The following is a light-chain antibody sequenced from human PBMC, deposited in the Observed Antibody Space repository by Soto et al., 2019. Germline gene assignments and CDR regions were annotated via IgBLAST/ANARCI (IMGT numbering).Light chain of an antibody. V-gene: IGKV1-13*02. J-gene: IGKJ5*01. Sequence: AIPVTQSPSSLSASVGDRVTITCRASQDIRGALAWYQQKPGKAPKLLIYDVSTVQSGLPSRFSGRVSGTEFTLTITSLQPEDFATYDCQQFNIYPITFGQGTRLDI. CDR3: QQFNIYPIT. CDR2: DVS. CDR1: QDIRGA.